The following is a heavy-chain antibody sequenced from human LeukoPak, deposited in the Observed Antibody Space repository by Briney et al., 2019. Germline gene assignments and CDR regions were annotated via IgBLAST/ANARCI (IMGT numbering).Heavy chain of an antibody. Sequence: GGSLRLSCAAPGFTVSSNYMSWVRQAPGKGLEWVSVIYSGGSTYYADSVKGRFTISRDNSKNTLYLQMNSLRAEDTAVYYCARDRYDFWSGYPPDYYYYGMDVWGQGTTVTVSS. D-gene: IGHD3-3*01. V-gene: IGHV3-53*01. J-gene: IGHJ6*02. CDR1: GFTVSSNY. CDR2: IYSGGST. CDR3: ARDRYDFWSGYPPDYYYYGMDV.